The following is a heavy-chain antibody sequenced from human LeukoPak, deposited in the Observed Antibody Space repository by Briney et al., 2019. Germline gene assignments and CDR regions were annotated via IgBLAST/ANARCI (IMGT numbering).Heavy chain of an antibody. V-gene: IGHV4-31*03. CDR1: GGSISSGGYY. D-gene: IGHD2-2*02. Sequence: SETLSLTCTVSGGSISSGGYYWSWIRQHPGKALDGIGSIYYSGSTYYNPSLKSRVTISVDTSKNQFSLKLSSVTAADTAVYYCARAEWGYCSSTSCYTAFDIWGQGTMVTVSS. J-gene: IGHJ3*02. CDR2: IYYSGST. CDR3: ARAEWGYCSSTSCYTAFDI.